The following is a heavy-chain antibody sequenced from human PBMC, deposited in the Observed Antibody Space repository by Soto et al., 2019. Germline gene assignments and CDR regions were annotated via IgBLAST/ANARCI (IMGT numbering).Heavy chain of an antibody. D-gene: IGHD4-17*01. J-gene: IGHJ2*01. CDR3: ARTTGEWYFDL. CDR1: GFTVSSNH. CDR2: IYTGGDT. Sequence: EVQLVESGGGLIQPGGSLSLSCAASGFTVSSNHMTWVRQAPGKGLEWVAVIYTGGDTDYADSVKGRFTISRDNSKNTLYLQMNSLRAEDTAMYYCARTTGEWYFDLWGRGTLVTFSS. V-gene: IGHV3-53*01.